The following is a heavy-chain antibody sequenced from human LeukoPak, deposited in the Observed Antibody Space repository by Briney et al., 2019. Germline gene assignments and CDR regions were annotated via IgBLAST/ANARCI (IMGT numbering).Heavy chain of an antibody. CDR2: IRSKAYGGTT. V-gene: IGHV3-49*03. Sequence: GGSLRLSCTASGFTFGDYAMSWFRQAPGKGLEWVGFIRSKAYGGTTEYAASVKGRFTISRDDPKSIAYLQMNSLKTEDTAVYYCARVTTVDTAMVGHDYWGQGTLVTVSS. J-gene: IGHJ4*02. CDR1: GFTFGDYA. D-gene: IGHD5-18*01. CDR3: ARVTTVDTAMVGHDY.